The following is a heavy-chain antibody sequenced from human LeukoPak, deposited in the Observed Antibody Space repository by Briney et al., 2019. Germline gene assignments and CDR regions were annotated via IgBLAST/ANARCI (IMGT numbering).Heavy chain of an antibody. Sequence: PSETLSLTCTVSGGSIGSYYLSWVRQPPEKGLEWIGNIVYTGRTNYNPSLKSRVTISIDTSKNQFFLRLNSVTAADTAVYYCARDSWWDGSKTSSDWFGPWGQGTLVTVSS. V-gene: IGHV4-59*01. CDR3: ARDSWWDGSKTSSDWFGP. D-gene: IGHD3-10*01. CDR2: IVYTGRT. J-gene: IGHJ5*02. CDR1: GGSIGSYY.